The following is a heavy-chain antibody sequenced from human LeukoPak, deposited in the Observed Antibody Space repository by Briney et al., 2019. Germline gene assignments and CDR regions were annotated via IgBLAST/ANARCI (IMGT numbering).Heavy chain of an antibody. CDR2: IYYSGST. J-gene: IGHJ4*02. V-gene: IGHV4-61*08. CDR3: ARHGGDQMITFGGVIDVEFDY. Sequence: PSETLSLTCTVSGGSISSGDFYWSWIRQPPGKGLEWIGYIYYSGSTNYNPSLKSRVTISVDTSKNQFSLKLSSVTAADTAVYYCARHGGDQMITFGGVIDVEFDYWGQGTLVTVSS. D-gene: IGHD3-16*02. CDR1: GGSISSGDFY.